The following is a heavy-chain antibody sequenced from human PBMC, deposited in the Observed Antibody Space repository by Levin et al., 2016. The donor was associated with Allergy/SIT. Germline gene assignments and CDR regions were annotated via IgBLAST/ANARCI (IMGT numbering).Heavy chain of an antibody. D-gene: IGHD5-18*01. J-gene: IGHJ4*02. CDR1: GHDFSAYW. V-gene: IGHV5-10-1*01. Sequence: GESLKISCKISGHDFSAYWITWVRQMPGKGLEWMGRIDPSDSYTDYGPSFQGHVAISADKSITTAYLQWSSLEASDTAIYYCARQGYSSGNLVFDYWGQGTLVTVSS. CDR3: ARQGYSSGNLVFDY. CDR2: IDPSDSYT.